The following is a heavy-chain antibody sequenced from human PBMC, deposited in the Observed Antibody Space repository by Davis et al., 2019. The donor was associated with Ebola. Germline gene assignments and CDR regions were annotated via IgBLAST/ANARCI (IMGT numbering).Heavy chain of an antibody. CDR1: GFTLRSYS. CDR2: ISSRSSYI. J-gene: IGHJ4*02. V-gene: IGHV3-21*01. D-gene: IGHD4-23*01. CDR3: VRDPLLHGKTFDT. Sequence: GESLKISCAASGFTLRSYSMIWVRQAPGKGLEWVSSISSRSSYIYYADSVKGRFTISRDNAKNTLYLQMNSLRAEDTAVYYCVRDPLLHGKTFDTWGQGTLVTVSS.